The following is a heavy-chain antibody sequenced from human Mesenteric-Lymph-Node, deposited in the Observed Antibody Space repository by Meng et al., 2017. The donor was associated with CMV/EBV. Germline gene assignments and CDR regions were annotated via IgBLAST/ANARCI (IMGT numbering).Heavy chain of an antibody. V-gene: IGHV3-9*03. CDR1: GFTFDDYA. CDR3: AKGAPGMEWLLLDY. J-gene: IGHJ4*02. Sequence: GGSLRLSCAASGFTFDDYAMHWVRQAPGKGLEWVSGISWNSGSIGYADSVKGRFTISRDNAKNSLYLQMNSLRAEDMALYYCAKGAPGMEWLLLDYWGQGTLVTGLL. CDR2: ISWNSGSI. D-gene: IGHD3-3*01.